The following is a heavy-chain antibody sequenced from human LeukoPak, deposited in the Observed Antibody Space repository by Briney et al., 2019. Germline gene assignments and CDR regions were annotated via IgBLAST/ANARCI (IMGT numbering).Heavy chain of an antibody. V-gene: IGHV1-24*01. Sequence: EASVKVSCQVSGYTLTELSMHWVRQAPGKGLEWMGAFDPEDGEAVYAQTFQGRLTLTEDTSADTAYMELNSLRSEDTAVYYCGSRLYPNEYWGQGTLVTVSS. J-gene: IGHJ4*02. CDR1: GYTLTELS. CDR2: FDPEDGEA. CDR3: GSRLYPNEY. D-gene: IGHD2/OR15-2a*01.